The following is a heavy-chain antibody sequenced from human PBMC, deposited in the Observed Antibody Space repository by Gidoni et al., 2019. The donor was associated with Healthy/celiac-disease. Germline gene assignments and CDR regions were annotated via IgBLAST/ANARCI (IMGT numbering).Heavy chain of an antibody. CDR3: ARDMVGYSGYAGYYFDY. Sequence: EVQLVESGGGLVKPGGSLRLSCAASGFTFSSYSMNGVRQAPGKGLEWGSSISGISSYIYDADSVTGRFTISRDNAKISLYLQMNSMRAEDTAVYYCARDMVGYSGYAGYYFDYWGQGTLVTVSS. D-gene: IGHD5-12*01. V-gene: IGHV3-21*01. J-gene: IGHJ4*02. CDR1: GFTFSSYS. CDR2: ISGISSYI.